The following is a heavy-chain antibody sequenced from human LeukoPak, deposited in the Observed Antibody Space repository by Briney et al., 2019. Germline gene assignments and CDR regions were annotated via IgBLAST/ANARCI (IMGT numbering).Heavy chain of an antibody. CDR1: GFTFSNYA. CDR3: AKWGDYDVLTGYYVSDY. J-gene: IGHJ4*02. D-gene: IGHD3-9*01. V-gene: IGHV3-23*01. Sequence: PGASLRLSCAASGFTFSNYAMSWLPQAPGKGLEWVSAITGSGGNTYYADSVKGRFTISRDNSKNTVFLQMNSLRAEDTAVYYCAKWGDYDVLTGYYVSDYWGQGTLVTVSS. CDR2: ITGSGGNT.